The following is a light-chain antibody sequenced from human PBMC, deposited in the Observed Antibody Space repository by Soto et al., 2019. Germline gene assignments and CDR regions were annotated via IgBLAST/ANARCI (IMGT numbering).Light chain of an antibody. Sequence: SALTQPASVSGSPGQSITISCTGTSSDVGGYNYVSWYQHHPGKAPKLMIYEVSNRPSGISNRFSGSKSGNTASLTISGLQAEDEADYYCSSYTSGSTLEFGGGTKLTVL. J-gene: IGLJ2*01. CDR3: SSYTSGSTLE. CDR1: SSDVGGYNY. CDR2: EVS. V-gene: IGLV2-14*01.